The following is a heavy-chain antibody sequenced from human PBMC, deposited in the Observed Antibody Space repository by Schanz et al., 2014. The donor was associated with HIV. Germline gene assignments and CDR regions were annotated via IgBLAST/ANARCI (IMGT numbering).Heavy chain of an antibody. CDR2: LSGSGSNI. D-gene: IGHD3-10*01. V-gene: IGHV3-48*04. J-gene: IGHJ4*02. CDR1: GFTITSYG. CDR3: ARLRGFLWFGDHPYSFDY. Sequence: EVQLLESGGGLVQPGGSLRLSCAVSGFTITSYGMSWVRQAPGKGLEWVSSLSGSGSNIYYADSVKGRFTISRDNGKNSLFLQMNSLRAEDTAVYYCARLRGFLWFGDHPYSFDYWGQGTLVTVSS.